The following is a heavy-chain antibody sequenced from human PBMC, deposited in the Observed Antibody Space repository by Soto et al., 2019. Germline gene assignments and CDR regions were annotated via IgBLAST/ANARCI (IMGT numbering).Heavy chain of an antibody. CDR3: LQIAVAGTAAFDC. J-gene: IGHJ4*02. Sequence: EVQLLESGGGLVQPGGSLKLSCAASGFTFSGSAMHWVRQASGKGLEWVGRIRSKANSYATAYAASVKGRFTISRDDSKNTAYLQMNSLKTEDTAVYYCLQIAVAGTAAFDCWGLGTLVTVSS. CDR1: GFTFSGSA. V-gene: IGHV3-73*02. CDR2: IRSKANSYAT. D-gene: IGHD6-19*01.